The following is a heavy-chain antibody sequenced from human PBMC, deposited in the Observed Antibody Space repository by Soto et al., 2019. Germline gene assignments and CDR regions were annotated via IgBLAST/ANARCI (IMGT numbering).Heavy chain of an antibody. J-gene: IGHJ4*02. Sequence: GASVKVSCKACGYTFTSYAMHWVRQAPGQRLEWMGWINAGNGNTKYSQKFQGRVTITRDTSASTAYMELSSLRSEDTAVYYCARAPSWYNFDYWGQGTLVTVSS. D-gene: IGHD6-13*01. CDR2: INAGNGNT. CDR1: GYTFTSYA. CDR3: ARAPSWYNFDY. V-gene: IGHV1-3*01.